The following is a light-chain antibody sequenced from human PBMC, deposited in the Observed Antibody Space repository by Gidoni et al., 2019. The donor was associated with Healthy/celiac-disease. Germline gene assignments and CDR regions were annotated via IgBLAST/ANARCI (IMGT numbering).Light chain of an antibody. CDR3: QQYGNRPPRFT. J-gene: IGKJ3*01. CDR2: DAS. V-gene: IGKV1-33*01. Sequence: IQMIQSPSSLSASVGDRVNLTRQASQAVSNYLNWYQQKPGKAPKLLIYDASNLETGVPPRFSGSGSGTDFTFTISSLQPEDIATYYCQQYGNRPPRFTFXPXTKVEIK. CDR1: QAVSNY.